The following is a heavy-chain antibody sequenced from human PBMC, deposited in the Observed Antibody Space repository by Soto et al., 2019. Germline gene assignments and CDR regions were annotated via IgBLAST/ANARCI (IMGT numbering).Heavy chain of an antibody. V-gene: IGHV3-53*02. Sequence: EVQLVETGGGLIQPGGSLRLSCAASGFTVSSDYMSWVRQAPGKGLEWVSVLYSGGSKYYAGSVKGRFNVTSDNSLNTLYLQIDSLGADDTAVYYCTRDGLRSSPPAWGKGTLVTVSS. D-gene: IGHD6-6*01. CDR1: GFTVSSDY. CDR3: TRDGLRSSPPA. CDR2: LYSGGSK. J-gene: IGHJ4*02.